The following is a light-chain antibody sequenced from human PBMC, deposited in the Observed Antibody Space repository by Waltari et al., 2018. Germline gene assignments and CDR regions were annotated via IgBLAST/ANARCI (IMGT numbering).Light chain of an antibody. CDR1: QSVLYSPNNKNY. J-gene: IGKJ2*01. CDR3: LQYFSSPYS. V-gene: IGKV4-1*01. CDR2: WAS. Sequence: DIVMTQSPDSLAVSLGERVTINCKSSQSVLYSPNNKNYVAWYQHKPRQPPKLLIYWASARESGVPDRFSGSGSGTDFTLTITRLQAEDVAVYYCLQYFSSPYSFGQGTKLEIK.